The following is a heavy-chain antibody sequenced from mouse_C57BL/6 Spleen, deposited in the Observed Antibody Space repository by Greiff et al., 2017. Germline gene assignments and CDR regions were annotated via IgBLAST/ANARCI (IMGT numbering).Heavy chain of an antibody. CDR1: GYTFTSYW. J-gene: IGHJ2*01. CDR3: ARSQYDCISYGDY. Sequence: QVQLQQPGAELVMPGASVKLSCKASGYTFTSYWMHWVKQRPGQGLEWIGEIDPSDSYTNYNQKFKGKSTLTVDKSSSTAYMQLSSLTSEDSAVYDCARSQYDCISYGDYWGQGTTVTVSS. CDR2: IDPSDSYT. V-gene: IGHV1-69*01. D-gene: IGHD1-1*01.